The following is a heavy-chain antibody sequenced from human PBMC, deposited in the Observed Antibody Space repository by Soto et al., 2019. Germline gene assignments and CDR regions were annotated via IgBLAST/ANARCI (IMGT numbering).Heavy chain of an antibody. D-gene: IGHD5-12*01. CDR2: IYYSGST. V-gene: IGHV4-30-4*01. CDR3: ARIEMATTTNPFDY. Sequence: SETLSLTCTVSGGSISSGDYYWSWIRQPPGKGLEWIGYIYYSGSTYYNPSLKSRVTISVDTSKNQFSLKLSSVTAADTAVYYCARIEMATTTNPFDYWGQGTLVTVSS. CDR1: GGSISSGDYY. J-gene: IGHJ4*02.